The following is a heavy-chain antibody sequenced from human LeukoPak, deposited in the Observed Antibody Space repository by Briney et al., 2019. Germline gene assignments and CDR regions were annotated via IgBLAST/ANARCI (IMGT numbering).Heavy chain of an antibody. D-gene: IGHD6-6*01. CDR3: ARGYSSSYFDY. J-gene: IGHJ4*02. Sequence: SETLSLTCAVYGGSFSGYYWSWIRQPPGKGLEWIGEINHSGSTNYNPSLKSRVTISVNTSKNQCSLKLSSVTAADTAVYYCARGYSSSYFDYWGQGTLVTVSS. V-gene: IGHV4-34*01. CDR1: GGSFSGYY. CDR2: INHSGST.